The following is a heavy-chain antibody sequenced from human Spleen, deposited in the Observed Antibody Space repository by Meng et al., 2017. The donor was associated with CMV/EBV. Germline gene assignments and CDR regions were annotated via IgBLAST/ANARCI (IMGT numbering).Heavy chain of an antibody. CDR1: GFTVSTNY. D-gene: IGHD6-13*01. V-gene: IGHV3-53*01. CDR3: AKGYSSSRGRFDY. Sequence: GGFLRLSCAASGFTVSTNYMSWVRQAPGKGLEWASVIYSGGSTYYADYVKGRFTISGENSKNTLYLQMNSLRAEDTAVYYCAKGYSSSRGRFDYWGQGTLVTVSS. J-gene: IGHJ4*02. CDR2: IYSGGST.